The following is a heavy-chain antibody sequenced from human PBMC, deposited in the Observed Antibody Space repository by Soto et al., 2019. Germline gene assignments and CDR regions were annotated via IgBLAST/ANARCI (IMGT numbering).Heavy chain of an antibody. V-gene: IGHV4-34*01. CDR2: INHSGST. J-gene: IGHJ5*02. CDR1: GGSFSGYY. CDR3: ARQLTGDFPVGFDP. D-gene: IGHD7-27*01. Sequence: QVQLQQWGAGLLKPSETLSLTCAVYGGSFSGYYWSWIRQPPGKGLEWIGEINHSGSTNYNPSLKSRVTISVDTSKNQFSLKLSSVTAADTAVYYCARQLTGDFPVGFDPWGQGTLVTVSS.